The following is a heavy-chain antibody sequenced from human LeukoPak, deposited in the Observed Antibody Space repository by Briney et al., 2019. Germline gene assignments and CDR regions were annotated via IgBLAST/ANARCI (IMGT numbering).Heavy chain of an antibody. V-gene: IGHV1-18*01. CDR3: ARDAVLLWFGGSHHKYFQH. CDR1: GYTFTSYG. Sequence: ASVKVSCKASGYTFTSYGISWVRQAPGQGLEWMGWISAYNGNTNYAQKLQGRVTMTTDTSTSTAYMELRSLRSDDTAVYYCARDAVLLWFGGSHHKYFQHWGQGTLVTVSS. D-gene: IGHD3-10*01. CDR2: ISAYNGNT. J-gene: IGHJ1*01.